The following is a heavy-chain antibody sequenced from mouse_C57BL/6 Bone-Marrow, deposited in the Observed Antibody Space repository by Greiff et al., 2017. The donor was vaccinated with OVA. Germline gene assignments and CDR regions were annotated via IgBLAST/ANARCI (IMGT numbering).Heavy chain of an antibody. CDR3: TTYRY. CDR1: GFNIKDDY. CDR2: VDPENGYT. V-gene: IGHV14-4*01. J-gene: IGHJ2*01. Sequence: VQLQQSGAELVRPGASVKLSCTASGFNIKDDYMHWVKQRPEQGLEWIGWVDPENGYTEYASKCQGKATITADTSSNTAYLQLSSLTSEDTAVYYCTTYRYWGQGTTLTVSS.